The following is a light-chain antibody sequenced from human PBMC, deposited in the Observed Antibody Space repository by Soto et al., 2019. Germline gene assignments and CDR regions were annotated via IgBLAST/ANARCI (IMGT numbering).Light chain of an antibody. J-gene: IGKJ4*01. CDR1: QDISNY. CDR2: DAS. Sequence: DFQMPQSPSSLSASVGDRVTITCQPSQDISNYLNWYQQKPGKAPKLLIYDASNLETGVPSRFSGSGSGTDFTFTISSLQPEDIATYYCQQYDNLPVTFGGGTKVEIK. V-gene: IGKV1-33*01. CDR3: QQYDNLPVT.